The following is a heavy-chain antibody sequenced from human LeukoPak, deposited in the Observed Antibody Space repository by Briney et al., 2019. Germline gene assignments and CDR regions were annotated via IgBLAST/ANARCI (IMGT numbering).Heavy chain of an antibody. V-gene: IGHV4-39*07. CDR3: ARVPRSSSWYGGNFDY. D-gene: IGHD6-13*01. CDR1: GGSISSSSYY. Sequence: SETLSLTCTVSGGSISSSSYYWGWTRQPPGKGLGWIGRIYYSGSTYYNPSLKSRVTISVDTSKNQFSLKLSSVTAADTAVYYCARVPRSSSWYGGNFDYWGQGTLVTVSS. CDR2: IYYSGST. J-gene: IGHJ4*02.